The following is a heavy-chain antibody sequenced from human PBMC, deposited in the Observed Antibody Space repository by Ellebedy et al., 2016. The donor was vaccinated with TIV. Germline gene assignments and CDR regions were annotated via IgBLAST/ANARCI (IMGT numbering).Heavy chain of an antibody. CDR2: ISYDGTDK. V-gene: IGHV3-30*18. CDR3: AKLVAVGANGAVDY. Sequence: PGGSLRLSCAASGFTFSSYGMHWVRQAPGKGLEWVALISYDGTDKYYADSVKGRFTISRGNSKNTLYLQMNSLRAEDTAVYHCAKLVAVGANGAVDYWGQGTLVTVSS. J-gene: IGHJ4*02. D-gene: IGHD4/OR15-4a*01. CDR1: GFTFSSYG.